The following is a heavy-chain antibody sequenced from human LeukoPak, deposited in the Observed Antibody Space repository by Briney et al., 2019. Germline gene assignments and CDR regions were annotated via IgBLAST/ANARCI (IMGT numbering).Heavy chain of an antibody. Sequence: GGSLRLSCAASGFTFSSYWMSWVRQAPGKGLEWVANIKQDGSEKYYVDSVKGRFTNSRDNAKNSLYLQMNSLRAEDTAVYYCARVDIVVVPAAMGYYYYGMDVWGQGTTVTVSS. CDR1: GFTFSSYW. D-gene: IGHD2-2*03. CDR2: IKQDGSEK. CDR3: ARVDIVVVPAAMGYYYYGMDV. J-gene: IGHJ6*02. V-gene: IGHV3-7*03.